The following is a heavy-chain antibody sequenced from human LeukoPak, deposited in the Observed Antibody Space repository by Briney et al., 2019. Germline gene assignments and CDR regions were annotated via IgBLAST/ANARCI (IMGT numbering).Heavy chain of an antibody. J-gene: IGHJ4*02. CDR2: IKQDGSEK. D-gene: IGHD3-9*01. Sequence: GGSLRLSCAASGFTFSSYWMSWVRQAPGKGLEWVANIKQDGSEKYYVDSVKGRFTISRDNAKNSLYLQMNSLRAEDTAMYYCARDRNYDILTGSYDYWGQGTLVTVSS. V-gene: IGHV3-7*01. CDR3: ARDRNYDILTGSYDY. CDR1: GFTFSSYW.